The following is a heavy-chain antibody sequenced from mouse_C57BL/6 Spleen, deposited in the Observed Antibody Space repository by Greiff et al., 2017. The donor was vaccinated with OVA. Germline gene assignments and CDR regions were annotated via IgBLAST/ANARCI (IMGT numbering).Heavy chain of an antibody. V-gene: IGHV1-50*01. CDR3: ARQYYGSSYGYAMDY. Sequence: QVQLQQPGAELVKPGASVKLSCKASGYTFTSYWMQWVKQRPGQGLEWIGEIDPSDSYTNYNQKFKGKATLTVDTSSSTAYMQLSSLTSEDSAVYYGARQYYGSSYGYAMDYWGQGTSVTVSS. CDR2: IDPSDSYT. D-gene: IGHD1-1*01. J-gene: IGHJ4*01. CDR1: GYTFTSYW.